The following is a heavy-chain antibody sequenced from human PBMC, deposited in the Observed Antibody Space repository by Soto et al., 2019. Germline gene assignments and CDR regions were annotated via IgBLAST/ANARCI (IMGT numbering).Heavy chain of an antibody. Sequence: EVQLVESGGGLVQPGGSLRLSCAASGFTFSSYWMHWVRQAPGKGLVWVSRINTDGISTTYADSVKGRFTISRDKAKNTLYLQMNSLRADDTAVYYCARGRGYQYYGMDVWGQGTTVTVSS. V-gene: IGHV3-74*01. CDR3: ARGRGYQYYGMDV. CDR2: INTDGIST. CDR1: GFTFSSYW. J-gene: IGHJ6*02.